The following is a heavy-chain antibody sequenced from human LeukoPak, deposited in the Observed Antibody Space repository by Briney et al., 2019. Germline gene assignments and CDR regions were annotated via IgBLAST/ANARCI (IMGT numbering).Heavy chain of an antibody. Sequence: PGGSLRLSCAASGFTFSTYAMSWVRQAPGKGLEWVSTISGSGGGTYFADSVKGRFTISRDNSKNTLYLQMNSLRAEDTAVYYCARVVDHDYGDYYLDYWGQGTLVTVSS. V-gene: IGHV3-23*01. CDR3: ARVVDHDYGDYYLDY. J-gene: IGHJ4*02. CDR2: ISGSGGGT. D-gene: IGHD4-17*01. CDR1: GFTFSTYA.